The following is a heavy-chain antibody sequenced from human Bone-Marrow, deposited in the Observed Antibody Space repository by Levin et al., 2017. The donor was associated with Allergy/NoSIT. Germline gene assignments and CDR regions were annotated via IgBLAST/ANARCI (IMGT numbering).Heavy chain of an antibody. Sequence: GESLKISCAASGFTFRSYAMHWVRQAPGKGLEWVAVLSLDGSNHYYADSVKGRFTISRDNSKNTLYLQMNSLRAEDTAMYYCARASGIALGYWGQGTLVIVSS. V-gene: IGHV3-30-3*01. CDR1: GFTFRSYA. CDR3: ARASGIALGY. J-gene: IGHJ4*02. D-gene: IGHD1-1*01. CDR2: LSLDGSNH.